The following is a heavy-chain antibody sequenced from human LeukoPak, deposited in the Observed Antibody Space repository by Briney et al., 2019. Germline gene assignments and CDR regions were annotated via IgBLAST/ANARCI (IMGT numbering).Heavy chain of an antibody. CDR3: ARTGGSGSNNWFDP. J-gene: IGHJ5*02. CDR2: ISSTSDTI. CDR1: GFTFSNFG. V-gene: IGHV3-48*01. Sequence: GGSLRLSCAASGFTFSNFGMNWVRQAPGKGLEWISYISSTSDTIFYAGSVEGRFTISRDTAQNSLYLQMNSLRVEDTAVYYCARTGGSGSNNWFDPWGQGTLVTVSS. D-gene: IGHD3-10*01.